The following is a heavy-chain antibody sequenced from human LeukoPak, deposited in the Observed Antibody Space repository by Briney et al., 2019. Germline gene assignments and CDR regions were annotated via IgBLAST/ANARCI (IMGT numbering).Heavy chain of an antibody. CDR2: IYSDGAT. CDR3: ARESGSGWYTVDY. Sequence: GGSLRLSCAASGFTVSNYYMSWVRQAPGKGLEWVSVIYSDGATYYADSVKGRFTVSRDNSKNTLYLQVNSLRAEDTALYYCARESGSGWYTVDYWGQGTLVTVSS. D-gene: IGHD6-13*01. J-gene: IGHJ4*02. V-gene: IGHV3-53*01. CDR1: GFTVSNYY.